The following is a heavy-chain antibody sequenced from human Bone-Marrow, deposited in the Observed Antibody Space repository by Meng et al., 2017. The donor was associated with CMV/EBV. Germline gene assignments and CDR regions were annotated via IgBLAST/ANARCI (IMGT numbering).Heavy chain of an antibody. CDR1: GFSLNTTGVG. D-gene: IGHD5-18*01. V-gene: IGHV2-5*02. J-gene: IGHJ5*02. Sequence: HITLEGSARPRVNPTQTLTLTCTFSGFSLNTTGVGVGWIRQSPGKALEWLALISWEDVKEYSPSLNTRLTITKDTSKNQVLLTMTNMDPVDTATYYCARGGFSYGLLWFDPWGQGALVTVSS. CDR3: ARGGFSYGLLWFDP. CDR2: ISWEDVK.